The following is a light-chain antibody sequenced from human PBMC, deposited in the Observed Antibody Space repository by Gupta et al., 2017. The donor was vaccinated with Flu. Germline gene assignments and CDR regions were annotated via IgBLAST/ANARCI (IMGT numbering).Light chain of an antibody. CDR3: QQVDSYPYT. V-gene: IGKV1-9*01. J-gene: IGKJ2*01. CDR2: GTS. CDR1: QGIERF. Sequence: IQLTQSPSFLSASVGDRVTITCRASQGIERFLAWYQQKSGKAPKVLISGTSTLQSGVPSRFSGSGYGREFTLTIDSLQPEDFATYYCQQVDSYPYTFGQGTKLEIK.